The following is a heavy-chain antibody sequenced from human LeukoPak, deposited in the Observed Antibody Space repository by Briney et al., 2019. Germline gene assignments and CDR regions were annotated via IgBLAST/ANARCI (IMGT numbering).Heavy chain of an antibody. CDR2: IKQDGSEK. CDR1: GFTFSSYW. J-gene: IGHJ4*03. Sequence: PGGSLRLSCAASGFTFSSYWMSWVRQAPGKGLEWVANIKQDGSEKYYVDSVKGRFTISRDNAKNSLYLQMDSLRAEDTAVYYCARDTTSPFFDYWGQGTTVTVSS. D-gene: IGHD1-26*01. V-gene: IGHV3-7*01. CDR3: ARDTTSPFFDY.